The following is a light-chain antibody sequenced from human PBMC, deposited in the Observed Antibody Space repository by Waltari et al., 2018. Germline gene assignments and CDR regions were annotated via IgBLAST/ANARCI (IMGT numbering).Light chain of an antibody. CDR3: CSYAGSSTYVV. CDR2: EVS. Sequence: QSALTQSASVSGSPGQSITISCTGTSSDVGSYNLVSWYQQHPGKAPKLMIYEVSKRPSGGADRFSGSNAGNPASLTISGLQAEDEADYYCCSYAGSSTYVVFGVGTKLTVL. V-gene: IGLV2-23*02. CDR1: SSDVGSYNL. J-gene: IGLJ2*01.